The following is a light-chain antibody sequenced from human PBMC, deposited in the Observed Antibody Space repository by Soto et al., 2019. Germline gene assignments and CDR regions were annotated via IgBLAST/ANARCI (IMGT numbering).Light chain of an antibody. CDR1: SSDVGGYNF. J-gene: IGLJ2*01. V-gene: IGLV2-8*01. CDR2: EVS. CDR3: SSYAGSNNVV. Sequence: QSVLTQPPSASGSPGHSVTISCTGTSSDVGGYNFVSWYQQYPGFAPKLMIYEVSKRPSGVPDRFSGSKSGNTASLTISGLQAEDEADYYCSSYAGSNNVVFGGGTQLTVL.